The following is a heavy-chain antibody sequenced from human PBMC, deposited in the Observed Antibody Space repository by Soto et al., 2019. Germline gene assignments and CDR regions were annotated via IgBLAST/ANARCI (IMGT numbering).Heavy chain of an antibody. Sequence: AQSVMSNVSGGSVSSGGYYWSWIRQHPGKGLGWIGYIYYSGSTYYNPSLKSRVTISVDTSKNQFSLKLSSVTAADTAVSSCARGDYAAYYYGIDVQGDLTKFTV. CDR2: IYYSGST. CDR3: ARGDYAAYYYGIDV. CDR1: GGSVSSGGYY. J-gene: IGHJ6*02. V-gene: IGHV4-31*03. D-gene: IGHD4-17*01.